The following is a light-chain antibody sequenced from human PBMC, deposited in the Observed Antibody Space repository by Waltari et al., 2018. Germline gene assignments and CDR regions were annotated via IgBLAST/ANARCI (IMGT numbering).Light chain of an antibody. V-gene: IGLV2-14*03. CDR2: NVN. CDR1: SSDIGAYHY. J-gene: IGLJ2*01. Sequence: QSALTQPASVSGSPGQSITVPCTGTSSDIGAYHYVPWYQQQPGKAPRLIIYNVNSRPSGVSRRFSGSKSDNTASLTISGLQAEDEADYYCASYTKASTLIFGGGTRLTVL. CDR3: ASYTKASTLI.